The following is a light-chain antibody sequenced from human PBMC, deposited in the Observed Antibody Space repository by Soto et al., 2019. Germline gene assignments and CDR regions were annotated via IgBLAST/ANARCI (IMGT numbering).Light chain of an antibody. Sequence: QSVLTQPPSVSGAPGQRVTISCTGSRSNIGAGNDAHWYQQLPGTAPKLLIYGNNNRPSGVPDRFSGSKSGTSASLAITGLQAEDEADYYCQSYDSSLSGSVFGGGTKVTVL. CDR2: GNN. V-gene: IGLV1-40*01. J-gene: IGLJ2*01. CDR3: QSYDSSLSGSV. CDR1: RSNIGAGND.